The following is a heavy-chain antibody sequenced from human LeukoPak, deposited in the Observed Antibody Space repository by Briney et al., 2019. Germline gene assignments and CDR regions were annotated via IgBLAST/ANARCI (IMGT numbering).Heavy chain of an antibody. J-gene: IGHJ4*02. D-gene: IGHD3-16*01. Sequence: ASVKVSCKASGYTFTSYDINWVRQATGQGLEWMGWMNPNSGNTGYAQKFQGRVTMTRNTSISTAYMELSSLRSEDTAVYYCARFLSVAGGEDRDYWGQGTLVTVSS. CDR1: GYTFTSYD. V-gene: IGHV1-8*01. CDR2: MNPNSGNT. CDR3: ARFLSVAGGEDRDY.